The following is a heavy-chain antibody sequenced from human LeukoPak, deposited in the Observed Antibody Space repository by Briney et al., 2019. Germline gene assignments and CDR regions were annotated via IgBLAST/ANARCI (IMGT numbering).Heavy chain of an antibody. CDR2: MSRTADRI. Sequence: GSSLRLSCTIFGGTLSTYEFNWVRQAPGKRPEWISYMSRTADRIDHADSVKGRFTMSRDNSKNSVYLQMNSLRVDDTAIYYCATRLPFTGYKNWGQGTLVTVSS. V-gene: IGHV3-48*03. J-gene: IGHJ4*01. CDR1: GGTLSTYE. D-gene: IGHD5-24*01. CDR3: ATRLPFTGYKN.